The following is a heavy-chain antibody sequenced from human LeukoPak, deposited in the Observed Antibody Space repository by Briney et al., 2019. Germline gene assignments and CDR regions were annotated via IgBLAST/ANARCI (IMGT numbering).Heavy chain of an antibody. J-gene: IGHJ4*02. CDR2: INPNTGAT. V-gene: IGHV1-2*02. Sequence: GAAVKVSCKASGYTFTGYYLHWVRQAPGQGLEWMGWINPNTGATDYAQNFQGRVAMTRDTSISTAYMDLSRLISDDTAVYYCARAAFYYDSSGHSPDFDYWGQGTLLTVSS. D-gene: IGHD3-22*01. CDR1: GYTFTGYY. CDR3: ARAAFYYDSSGHSPDFDY.